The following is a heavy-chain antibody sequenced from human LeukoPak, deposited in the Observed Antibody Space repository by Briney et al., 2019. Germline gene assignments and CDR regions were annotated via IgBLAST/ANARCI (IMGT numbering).Heavy chain of an antibody. V-gene: IGHV3-23*01. J-gene: IGHJ4*02. CDR1: GFTFSSYA. CDR2: ISGSGGST. D-gene: IGHD4-17*01. CDR3: AKDRGFHDYGDYDY. Sequence: GGSLRLSCAASGFTFSSYAMNWVRQAPGKGLELVSAISGSGGSTYYADPVKDRFTISRDNSKNTLYLQMNSLRAEDTAVYYCAKDRGFHDYGDYDYWGQGTLVTVSS.